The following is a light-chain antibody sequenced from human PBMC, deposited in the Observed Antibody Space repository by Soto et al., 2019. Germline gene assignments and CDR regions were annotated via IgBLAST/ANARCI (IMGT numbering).Light chain of an antibody. V-gene: IGLV2-14*01. CDR2: EVI. CDR1: SSDIGGYDY. Sequence: QSALTQPASVSGSPGQSITISCTGTSSDIGGYDYVSWYRQHPGKAPKLLIYEVIHRPSGVSNRFSGSKSGNTASLTISGLQADDEADYYCSSYTSSTTLVVFGGGTKVTVL. CDR3: SSYTSSTTLVV. J-gene: IGLJ2*01.